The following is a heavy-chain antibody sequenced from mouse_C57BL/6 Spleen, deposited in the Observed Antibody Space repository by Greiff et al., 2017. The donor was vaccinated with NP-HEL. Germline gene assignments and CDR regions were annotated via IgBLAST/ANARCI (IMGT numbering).Heavy chain of an antibody. D-gene: IGHD1-1*01. CDR2: INPGSGGT. Sequence: QVQLKESGAELVRPGTSVKVSCKASGYAFTNYLIEWVKQRPGQGLEWIGVINPGSGGTNYNEKFKGKATLTADKSSSTAYMQLSSLTSEDSAVYFCARGGFITTVVEGFAYWGQGTLVTVSA. CDR1: GYAFTNYL. J-gene: IGHJ3*01. CDR3: ARGGFITTVVEGFAY. V-gene: IGHV1-54*01.